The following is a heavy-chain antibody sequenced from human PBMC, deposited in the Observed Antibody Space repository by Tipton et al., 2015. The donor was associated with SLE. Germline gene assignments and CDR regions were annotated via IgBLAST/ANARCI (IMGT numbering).Heavy chain of an antibody. D-gene: IGHD6-19*01. Sequence: LRLSCTVSGGSISSYYWGWIRQPPGKGLEWIGSIYYSGSTYYNPSLKSRVTISVDTSKNQFSLKLSSVTAADTAVYYCAGGSGSGWLDYWGQGTLVTVSS. CDR1: GGSISSYY. V-gene: IGHV4-39*07. CDR2: IYYSGST. CDR3: AGGSGSGWLDY. J-gene: IGHJ4*02.